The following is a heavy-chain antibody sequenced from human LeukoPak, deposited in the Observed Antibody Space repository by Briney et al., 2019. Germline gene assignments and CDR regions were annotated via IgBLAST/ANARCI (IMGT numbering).Heavy chain of an antibody. D-gene: IGHD4-17*01. V-gene: IGHV4-4*07. CDR2: IYTSGST. J-gene: IGHJ3*02. Sequence: SETLSLTGTVPGGSISSYHWSWIPQPAGKGLEWIGRIYTSGSTNYNPPLKSRVTMSVDTSKNQFSLKLSSVTAADTAVYYCAIGDYGDYGAFDIWGQGTMVTVSS. CDR1: GGSISSYH. CDR3: AIGDYGDYGAFDI.